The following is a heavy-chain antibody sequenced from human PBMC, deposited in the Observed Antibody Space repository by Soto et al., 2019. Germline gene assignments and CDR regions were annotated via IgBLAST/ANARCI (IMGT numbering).Heavy chain of an antibody. J-gene: IGHJ6*02. CDR1: GYSFTLYW. V-gene: IGHV5-51*01. CDR3: ARGSGSLAVAGILDV. D-gene: IGHD6-19*01. Sequence: PGESLKISCKASGYSFTLYWIGWVRQMPGKGLEWMGIIYPGDSDTRYSPSFQGHVTISADKSISTAYLQWSSLKASDNAMYYCARGSGSLAVAGILDVWGQGTTVTVSS. CDR2: IYPGDSDT.